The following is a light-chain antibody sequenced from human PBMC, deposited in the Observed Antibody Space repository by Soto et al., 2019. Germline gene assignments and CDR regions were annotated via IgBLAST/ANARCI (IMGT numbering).Light chain of an antibody. CDR3: QVWHSSTVV. CDR1: DIGSTN. J-gene: IGLJ2*01. CDR2: REA. Sequence: SYELTQSLSVSVALGQTAKITCGGNDIGSTNVHWYQQKPGQAPVLVIYREAIRPSGIPERFSGSNTGNTATLTIGRAQAGDEAHYYCQVWHSSTVVFGGGTKLTVL. V-gene: IGLV3-9*01.